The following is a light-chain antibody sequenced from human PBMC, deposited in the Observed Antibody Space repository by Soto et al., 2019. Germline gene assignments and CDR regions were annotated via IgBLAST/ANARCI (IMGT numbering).Light chain of an antibody. CDR3: QKYNSAPWT. J-gene: IGKJ1*01. Sequence: EIQMTQSPSSLSASVGDRVTITCRASQGISNYLAWYQQKPGKVPKLLIYGASTLQSGVPSRLSGSGSGTDFTLIINSRQPEDVAPYYCQKYNSAPWTFGQGTKVEIK. CDR2: GAS. V-gene: IGKV1-27*01. CDR1: QGISNY.